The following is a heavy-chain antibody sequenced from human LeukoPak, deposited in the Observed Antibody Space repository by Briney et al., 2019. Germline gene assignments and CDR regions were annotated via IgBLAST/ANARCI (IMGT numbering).Heavy chain of an antibody. CDR2: ISAYNGNT. CDR1: GGTFSSYG. Sequence: GSSVKVSCKASGGTFSSYGISWVRQAPGQGLEWMGWISAYNGNTNYAQKLQGRVTMTTDTSTSTAYMELRSLRSDDTAVYYCATSAGLRYFDWPPYYFDYWGQETLVTVSS. D-gene: IGHD3-9*01. V-gene: IGHV1-18*01. J-gene: IGHJ4*02. CDR3: ATSAGLRYFDWPPYYFDY.